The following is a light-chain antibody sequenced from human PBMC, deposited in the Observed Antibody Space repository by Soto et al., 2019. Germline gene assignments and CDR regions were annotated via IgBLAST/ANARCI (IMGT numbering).Light chain of an antibody. CDR3: QKYNSAPLT. V-gene: IGKV1-27*01. CDR1: QSISNY. J-gene: IGKJ4*01. CDR2: TAS. Sequence: DIQMTQSPSSLSAFIGDRVTITCRASQSISNYLNWYQQKPGKAPNLLIYTASTLQSGVPSRFSGSGSGTDFTLTISSLQPEDVATYYCQKYNSAPLTLGGGTKVDI.